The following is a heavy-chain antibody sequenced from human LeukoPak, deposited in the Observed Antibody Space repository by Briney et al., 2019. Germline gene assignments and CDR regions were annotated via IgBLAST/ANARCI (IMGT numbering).Heavy chain of an antibody. CDR1: GGSISSYY. J-gene: IGHJ4*02. CDR2: TYYSGST. V-gene: IGHV4-59*01. Sequence: SETLSLTCTVSGGSISSYYWSWIRQPPGKGLEWIGYTYYSGSTNYNPSLKSRVTISVDTSKNQFSLKLSSVTAADTAVYYCARRGFGENFDYWGQGTLVTVSS. CDR3: ARRGFGENFDY. D-gene: IGHD3-10*01.